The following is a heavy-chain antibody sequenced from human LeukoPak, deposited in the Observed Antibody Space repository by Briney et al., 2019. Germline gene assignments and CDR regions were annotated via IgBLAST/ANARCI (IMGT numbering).Heavy chain of an antibody. CDR2: ISYDGSNK. CDR1: GFTFSNYA. V-gene: IGHV3-30*04. Sequence: GRSLRLSCAASGFTFSNYALHWVRQAPGKGLEWVAVISYDGSNKFYADSVRGRFTISRDNAKSSMWLQMNSLRDEDTAVYYCARDQTPFYWGQGSLVTVSS. D-gene: IGHD2-15*01. J-gene: IGHJ4*02. CDR3: ARDQTPFY.